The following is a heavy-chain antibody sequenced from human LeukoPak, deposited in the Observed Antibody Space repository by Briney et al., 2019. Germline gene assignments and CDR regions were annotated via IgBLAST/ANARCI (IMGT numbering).Heavy chain of an antibody. CDR2: ISGSGGST. CDR1: GFAFSSYA. D-gene: IGHD6-13*01. Sequence: GGSLRLSCAASGFAFSSYAMSWVRQAPGKGLEWVSAISGSGGSTYYADSVKGRFTISRDNSKNTLYLQMNSLRAEDTAVYYCAKHSSSWYGVGYYMDVWGKGTTVTVSS. J-gene: IGHJ6*03. CDR3: AKHSSSWYGVGYYMDV. V-gene: IGHV3-23*01.